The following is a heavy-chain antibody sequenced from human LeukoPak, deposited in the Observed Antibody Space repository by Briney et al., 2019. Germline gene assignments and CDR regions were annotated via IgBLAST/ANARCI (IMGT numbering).Heavy chain of an antibody. CDR1: GFTLSSYE. Sequence: GGSLRLSCAASGFTLSSYEMNWVRQAPGKGLERVSYISSSGSTIYYADSVKGRFTISRDNAKNSLYLQMNSLRAEDTAVYYCAELGITMIGGVWGKGTTVTISP. V-gene: IGHV3-48*03. D-gene: IGHD3-10*02. CDR2: ISSSGSTI. J-gene: IGHJ6*04. CDR3: AELGITMIGGV.